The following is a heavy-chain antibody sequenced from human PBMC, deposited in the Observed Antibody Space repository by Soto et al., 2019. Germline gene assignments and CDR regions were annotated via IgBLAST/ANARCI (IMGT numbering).Heavy chain of an antibody. CDR2: IIPIFGTA. Sequence: SVKVSCKASGGTFSSYAISWVRQAPVQGLEWMGGIIPIFGTANYAQKFQGRVTITADESTSTAYMELSSLRSEDTAVYYCARVAVTARPYGWFDPWGQGTLVTVSS. CDR1: GGTFSSYA. D-gene: IGHD4-17*01. J-gene: IGHJ5*02. V-gene: IGHV1-69*13. CDR3: ARVAVTARPYGWFDP.